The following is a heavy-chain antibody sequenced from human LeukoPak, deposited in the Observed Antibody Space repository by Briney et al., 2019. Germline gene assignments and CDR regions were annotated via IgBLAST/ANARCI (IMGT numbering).Heavy chain of an antibody. D-gene: IGHD1-14*01. Sequence: GGSLRLSCAASGFTFSHHWMHWVRQAPGKGLVWVSHISSDESSTTYADSVKGRFTISRDNRKNTLCLQMNSLRVEDTAMYYCTRNPDGRNWFDPWGQGPWSPSP. CDR2: ISSDESST. J-gene: IGHJ5*02. CDR3: TRNPDGRNWFDP. CDR1: GFTFSHHW. V-gene: IGHV3-74*01.